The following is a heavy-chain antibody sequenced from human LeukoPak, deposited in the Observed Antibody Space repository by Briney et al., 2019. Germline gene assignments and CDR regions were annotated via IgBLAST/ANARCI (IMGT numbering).Heavy chain of an antibody. V-gene: IGHV3-21*01. Sequence: GGSLRLSCAASGFTFSTYGMHWVRQAPGKGLEWVSSISSSSSYIYYADSVKGRFTISRDNAKNSLYLQMNSLRAEDTAVYYCARCRKRWEWLRPYDAFDIWGQGTMVTVSS. J-gene: IGHJ3*02. CDR2: ISSSSSYI. CDR1: GFTFSTYG. D-gene: IGHD5-12*01. CDR3: ARCRKRWEWLRPYDAFDI.